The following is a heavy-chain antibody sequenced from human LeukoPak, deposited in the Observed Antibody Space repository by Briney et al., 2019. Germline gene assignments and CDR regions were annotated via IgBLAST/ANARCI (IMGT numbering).Heavy chain of an antibody. J-gene: IGHJ3*01. Sequence: SQTLSLTCAISGDSASNKRATWIWIRQSPSRGLEYLGRTYYRSEWYSEYAVSVRSRLTINPDTSKNQFSLHLNSVTPEDTAVYYCARVPTLGAFDLWGPGTMVTVSS. CDR1: GDSASNKRAT. CDR2: TYYRSEWYS. V-gene: IGHV6-1*01. CDR3: ARVPTLGAFDL.